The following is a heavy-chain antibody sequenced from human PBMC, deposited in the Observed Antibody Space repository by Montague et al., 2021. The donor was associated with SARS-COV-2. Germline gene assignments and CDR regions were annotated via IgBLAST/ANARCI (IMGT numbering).Heavy chain of an antibody. J-gene: IGHJ2*01. V-gene: IGHV4-34*01. CDR2: INHSGST. D-gene: IGHD2-2*01. CDR3: ARPRRLYCSSTSCPNWYFDL. Sequence: SETLSLTCAVYGGSFSGYYWSWIRQPQGKGLEWIGEINHSGSTNYNPSLKSRVTISVDTSKNQFSLKLSSVTAADTAVYYCARPRRLYCSSTSCPNWYFDLWGRGTLVTVSS. CDR1: GGSFSGYY.